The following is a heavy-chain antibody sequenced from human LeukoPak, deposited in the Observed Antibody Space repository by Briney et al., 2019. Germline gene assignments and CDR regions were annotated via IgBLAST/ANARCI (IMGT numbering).Heavy chain of an antibody. D-gene: IGHD3-3*01. CDR3: ARGDLKSGSN. CDR1: GGSFSGYY. J-gene: IGHJ4*02. Sequence: SETLSLTCAVYGGSFSGYYWSWIRQPPGKGLEWIAEINHSGSTNYNPSLKSRVTISVDTSKNQFSLKLSSVTAADTAVYYCARGDLKSGSNWGQGTLVTVSS. V-gene: IGHV4-34*01. CDR2: INHSGST.